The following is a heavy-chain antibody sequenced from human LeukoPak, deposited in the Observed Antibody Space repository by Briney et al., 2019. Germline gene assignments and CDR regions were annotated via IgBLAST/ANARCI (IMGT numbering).Heavy chain of an antibody. D-gene: IGHD2-2*01. V-gene: IGHV5-51*01. CDR2: IYPGDSDT. CDR3: ARRGQEGPAASPYYYYSMDV. CDR1: GYRFTSYW. Sequence: GESLKISFKGSGYRFTSYWIGWVRPMPGKGLEWMGIIYPGDSDTRYSPSFQGQVTISADKSISTAYLQWSSLRASDTAIYYCARRGQEGPAASPYYYYSMDVWGQGTTVTVSS. J-gene: IGHJ6*02.